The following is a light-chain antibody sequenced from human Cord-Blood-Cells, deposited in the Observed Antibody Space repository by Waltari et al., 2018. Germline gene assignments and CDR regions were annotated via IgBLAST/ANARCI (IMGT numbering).Light chain of an antibody. CDR3: SSYTSSSTPVV. Sequence: QSALTQPASVSGSPGQSITISCTGTSSDVGGYNYVSWYQQHPGKAPKLMIYDVSKRPSGVSHRFSGSKSGNTASLTISGLQAEDEADYYCSSYTSSSTPVVFGGGPKLTVL. V-gene: IGLV2-14*01. CDR2: DVS. J-gene: IGLJ2*01. CDR1: SSDVGGYNY.